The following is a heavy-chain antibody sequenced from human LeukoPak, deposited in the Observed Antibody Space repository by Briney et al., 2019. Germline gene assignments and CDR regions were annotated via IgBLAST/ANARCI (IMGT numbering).Heavy chain of an antibody. CDR3: TTDPQRPIIVGATVAFDI. J-gene: IGHJ3*02. CDR2: IKSKADAETS. Sequence: GGSLRLSCAASGFTFSKAWMSWVRQAPGKGLEWVGRIKSKADAETSDYAAPVKGRLTISRDDSKNTLYLQMNSLKTEDTAVYYCTTDPQRPIIVGATVAFDIWGQGTMVTVSS. CDR1: GFTFSKAW. V-gene: IGHV3-15*01. D-gene: IGHD1-26*01.